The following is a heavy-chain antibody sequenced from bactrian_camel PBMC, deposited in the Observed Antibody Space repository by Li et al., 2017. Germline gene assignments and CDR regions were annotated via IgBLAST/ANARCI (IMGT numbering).Heavy chain of an antibody. CDR1: GYDRSSSC. CDR2: WHTTRAVS. J-gene: IGHJ4*01. CDR3: ALRWGSGCTILESHYNY. D-gene: IGHD2*01. V-gene: IGHV3S33*01. Sequence: QVQLVESGGGSVQAGGSLTLSCVVSGYDRSSSCFGWFRQPPGKLREGVAAWHTTRAVSYSDLVKGRFTISKERTGNTLYLQMNSLKPEDTAMYYCALRWGSGCTILESHYNYWGQGTQVTVS.